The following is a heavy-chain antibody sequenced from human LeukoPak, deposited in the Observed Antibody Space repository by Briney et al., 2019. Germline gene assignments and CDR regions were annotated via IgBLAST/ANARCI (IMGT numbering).Heavy chain of an antibody. Sequence: GGSLRLSCAASGFTFSSYSMNWVRQAPGKGLEWVSSISGGSSYIYYADSVKGRFTISRDNAKNSLYLQMNSLRAEDTAVYYCARDGYSYEILQDDYYYYGMDVWGHGTTVTVSS. V-gene: IGHV3-21*01. CDR1: GFTFSSYS. CDR2: ISGGSSYI. D-gene: IGHD5-18*01. CDR3: ARDGYSYEILQDDYYYYGMDV. J-gene: IGHJ6*02.